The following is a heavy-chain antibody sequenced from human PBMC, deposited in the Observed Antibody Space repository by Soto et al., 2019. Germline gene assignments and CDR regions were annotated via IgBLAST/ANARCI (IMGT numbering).Heavy chain of an antibody. J-gene: IGHJ6*02. D-gene: IGHD1-26*01. Sequence: ASVKVSCKASGYTFTGYYMHWVRQAPGQGLEWMGWINPNSGGTNYAQKFQGRVTMTRDTSISTAYMERSRLRSDDTAVYYCAREKEVGELRRYYYCGMDVWGQGTTVTVSS. CDR1: GYTFTGYY. CDR2: INPNSGGT. CDR3: AREKEVGELRRYYYCGMDV. V-gene: IGHV1-2*02.